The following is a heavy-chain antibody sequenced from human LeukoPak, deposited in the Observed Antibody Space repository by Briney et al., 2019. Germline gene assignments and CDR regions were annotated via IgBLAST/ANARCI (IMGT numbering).Heavy chain of an antibody. CDR1: GYTFTSYY. Sequence: AASVKVSCKASGYTFTSYYMHWVRQAPGQGLEWMGIINPSGGSTSYAQKFQGRVTMTRDTSTSTVYMELSSLRSEDTAVYYCARAGIVVVPAAISEVGLWFDPWGQEPWSPSLQ. D-gene: IGHD2-2*01. CDR3: ARAGIVVVPAAISEVGLWFDP. CDR2: INPSGGST. V-gene: IGHV1-46*01. J-gene: IGHJ5*02.